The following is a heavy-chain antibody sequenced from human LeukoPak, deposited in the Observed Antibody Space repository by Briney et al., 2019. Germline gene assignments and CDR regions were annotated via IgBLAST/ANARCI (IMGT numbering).Heavy chain of an antibody. CDR1: GYTFTSYG. D-gene: IGHD6-19*01. Sequence: ASVKVSCKASGYTFTSYGISWVRQAPGQGLEWMGWISAYNGNTNYAQKLQGRVTMTTDTSTSTAYMELRSLRSDDTAVYYCARVKRSAYSSGSNWFDPWGQGTLVTVSS. V-gene: IGHV1-18*01. CDR2: ISAYNGNT. J-gene: IGHJ5*02. CDR3: ARVKRSAYSSGSNWFDP.